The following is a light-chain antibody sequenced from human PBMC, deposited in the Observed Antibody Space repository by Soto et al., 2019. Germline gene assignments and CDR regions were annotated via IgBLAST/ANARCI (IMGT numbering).Light chain of an antibody. Sequence: QSALTQPASVSGSPGQSITISCAGTSSDIGGSNYVSWYQQHPGKAPKLMIYGVSNRPSGVSNRFSADKSGNTASLTISGLQAEDEDAYFCSSSRSYSSPFYVFGAGTKLTVL. CDR1: SSDIGGSNY. CDR2: GVS. CDR3: SSSRSYSSPFYV. J-gene: IGLJ1*01. V-gene: IGLV2-14*03.